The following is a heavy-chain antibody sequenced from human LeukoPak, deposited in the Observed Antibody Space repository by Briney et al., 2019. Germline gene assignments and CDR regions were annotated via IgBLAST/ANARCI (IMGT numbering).Heavy chain of an antibody. V-gene: IGHV1-2*02. CDR2: VNPNSGDT. Sequence: ASVKVSCKASGYTFTGYYLHWVRQAPGQGLEWMGCVNPNSGDTNYAQKFQGSVTMTRDTSISTVYMELSRLRSDDTAVYYCARAGDIVVVVAATLGDYFDYWGQGTLVTVSS. J-gene: IGHJ4*02. CDR3: ARAGDIVVVVAATLGDYFDY. D-gene: IGHD2-15*01. CDR1: GYTFTGYY.